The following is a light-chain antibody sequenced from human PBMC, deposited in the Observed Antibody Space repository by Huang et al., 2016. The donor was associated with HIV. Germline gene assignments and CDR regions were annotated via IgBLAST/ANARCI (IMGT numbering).Light chain of an antibody. CDR3: QQYDSFPVT. CDR1: QDIATH. Sequence: DIQMTQSPSSLSASVGDRVVITCRASQDIATHLVWLQQRPGQPPNSLIYAASTLQTGVPSRFSGSGAGTDFTLTIAQLQPEDFATYFCQQYDSFPVTFGRGTKLDIK. V-gene: IGKV1-16*01. CDR2: AAS. J-gene: IGKJ2*01.